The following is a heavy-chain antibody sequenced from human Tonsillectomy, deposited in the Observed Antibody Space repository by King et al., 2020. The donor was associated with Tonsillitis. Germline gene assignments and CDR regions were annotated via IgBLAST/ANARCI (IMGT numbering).Heavy chain of an antibody. J-gene: IGHJ5*02. CDR3: ASRDQNYAILTGSNWFDP. V-gene: IGHV4-34*01. CDR2: INHSGST. Sequence: VQLQQWGAGLLKPSETLSLTCAVYGGSFSGYYWSWIRQPPGKGLEWIGEINHSGSTNYNPSLKSRVTISVDTSKNQFSLKLSSVTAADTAVYYCASRDQNYAILTGSNWFDPWGQGTLVTVSS. D-gene: IGHD3-9*01. CDR1: GGSFSGYY.